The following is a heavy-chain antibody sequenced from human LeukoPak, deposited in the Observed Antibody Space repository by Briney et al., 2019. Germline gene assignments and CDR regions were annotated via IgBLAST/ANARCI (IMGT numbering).Heavy chain of an antibody. CDR1: GYTFTSYG. V-gene: IGHV1-18*01. Sequence: ASVKVSCKASGYTFTSYGISWVRQAPGQGLEWMGWISAYNGNTNYAQKLQGRVTMTTDTSTSTAYMELRSLRSDDTAVYYCAGDSLSGGASSYFDYWGQGTLVTVSS. J-gene: IGHJ4*02. D-gene: IGHD1-26*01. CDR2: ISAYNGNT. CDR3: AGDSLSGGASSYFDY.